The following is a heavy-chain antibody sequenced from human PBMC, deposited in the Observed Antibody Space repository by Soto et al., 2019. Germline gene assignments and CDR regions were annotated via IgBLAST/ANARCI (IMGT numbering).Heavy chain of an antibody. Sequence: QLQLQESGPGLVKPSETLSLTCTVSGGSISSSSYYWGWIRQPPGKGLEWIGSIYYSGSTYYNPSLKSRVNISVDTSKNQFSLKRSSVTAADTAVYYCASVTRTYDYVWGSYRKWGQGTLVTVSS. J-gene: IGHJ4*02. CDR2: IYYSGST. V-gene: IGHV4-39*01. CDR1: GGSISSSSYY. CDR3: ASVTRTYDYVWGSYRK. D-gene: IGHD3-16*02.